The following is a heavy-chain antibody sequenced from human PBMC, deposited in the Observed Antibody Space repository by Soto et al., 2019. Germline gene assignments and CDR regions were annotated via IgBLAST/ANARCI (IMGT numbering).Heavy chain of an antibody. V-gene: IGHV1-18*04. D-gene: IGHD4-17*01. Sequence: ASVKVSCKASGYTFTSYGISWVRQAPGQGLEWMGWISAYNGNTNYAQKLQGRVTMTTDTSTSTAYMELRSLRSDDTAVYYCARVLAWVTTFAFDIWGQGTMVTVSS. CDR2: ISAYNGNT. CDR1: GYTFTSYG. J-gene: IGHJ3*02. CDR3: ARVLAWVTTFAFDI.